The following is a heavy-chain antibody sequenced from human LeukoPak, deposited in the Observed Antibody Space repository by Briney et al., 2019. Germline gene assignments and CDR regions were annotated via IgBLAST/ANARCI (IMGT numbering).Heavy chain of an antibody. V-gene: IGHV3-21*01. CDR3: ARESPTYYDFWSGYFDSDYYYGMDV. Sequence: PGGSLRLSCAASGFTFSSYSMNWVRQAPGKGLEWVSSISSSSSYIYYADSVKGRFTISRDNAKNSLYLQMNSLRAEDTAVYYCARESPTYYDFWSGYFDSDYYYGMDVWGQGTTVTVSS. CDR2: ISSSSSYI. D-gene: IGHD3-3*01. CDR1: GFTFSSYS. J-gene: IGHJ6*02.